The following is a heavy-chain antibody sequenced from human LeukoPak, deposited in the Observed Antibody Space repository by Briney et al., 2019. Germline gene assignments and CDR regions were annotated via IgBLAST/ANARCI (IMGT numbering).Heavy chain of an antibody. CDR1: GVSFSGYY. J-gene: IGHJ2*01. V-gene: IGHV4-34*01. Sequence: SETLSLTCAVYGVSFSGYYWSWIRQPPGKGLEWIGEINHSGSTNYNPSLKSRVTISVDTSKNQFSLKLSSVTAADTAVYYCARRREWLRFDDLWGRGTLVTVSS. D-gene: IGHD5-12*01. CDR3: ARRREWLRFDDL. CDR2: INHSGST.